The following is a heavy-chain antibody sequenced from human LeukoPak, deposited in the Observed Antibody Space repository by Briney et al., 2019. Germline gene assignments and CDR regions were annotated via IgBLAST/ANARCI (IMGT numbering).Heavy chain of an antibody. V-gene: IGHV4-34*01. D-gene: IGHD3-9*01. Sequence: SETLSLTCAVYGGSFSGYYWSWIRQPPGKGLEWIGEINHSGSTNYNPSLKSRVTISVDTSKNQFSLKLSSVTAADTAVYYCARGYYDILTGYFPLDYWGQGTLVTVSS. J-gene: IGHJ4*02. CDR2: INHSGST. CDR1: GGSFSGYY. CDR3: ARGYYDILTGYFPLDY.